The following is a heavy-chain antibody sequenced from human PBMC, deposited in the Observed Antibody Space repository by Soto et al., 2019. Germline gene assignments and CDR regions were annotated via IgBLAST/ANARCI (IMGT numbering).Heavy chain of an antibody. J-gene: IGHJ6*02. V-gene: IGHV3-74*01. Sequence: GGSLRLSCAASGFTFSSYWMHWVRQAPGKGLVWVSRINSDGSSTSYADSVKGRFTISRDNAKNTLYLQMNSLRAEDTAVYYCARPRIMITFGGVRYYYGMAVWGQGTTVTVSS. CDR1: GFTFSSYW. D-gene: IGHD3-16*01. CDR3: ARPRIMITFGGVRYYYGMAV. CDR2: INSDGSST.